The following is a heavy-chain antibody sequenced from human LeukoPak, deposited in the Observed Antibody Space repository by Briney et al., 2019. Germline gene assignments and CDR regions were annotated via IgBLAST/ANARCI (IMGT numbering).Heavy chain of an antibody. V-gene: IGHV5-51*01. CDR2: IYPGDSDT. Sequence: GESPKISCKGSGYRLSSYWIGWVRQMPGKGLEWMGIIYPGDSDTRYSPSFQGQVTISADKSISTAYLQWSSLKASDTAMYYCARQTTKYTSSDYWGQGTLVTVSS. CDR1: GYRLSSYW. CDR3: ARQTTKYTSSDY. D-gene: IGHD6-6*01. J-gene: IGHJ4*02.